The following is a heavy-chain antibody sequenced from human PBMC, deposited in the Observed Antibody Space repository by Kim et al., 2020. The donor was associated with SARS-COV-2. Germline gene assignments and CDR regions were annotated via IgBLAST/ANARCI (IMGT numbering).Heavy chain of an antibody. V-gene: IGHV3-23*01. Sequence: AGPLKGRCTISRDNSKNTLYRQMNSLRAEDTAVYYCAKHRGTSCYGGFDYWGQGTLVTVSS. J-gene: IGHJ4*02. CDR3: AKHRGTSCYGGFDY. D-gene: IGHD2-2*01.